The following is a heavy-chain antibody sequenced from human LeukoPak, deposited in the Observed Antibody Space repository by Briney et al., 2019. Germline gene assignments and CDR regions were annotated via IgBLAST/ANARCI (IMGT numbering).Heavy chain of an antibody. V-gene: IGHV3-74*01. CDR2: IKSDWITI. CDR1: GFTFRNYM. Sequence: GGSLRLSCAASGFTFRNYMMHWVRQAPGKGLVWVSRIKSDWITITYADSVKGRFTISRDNAKNSLYLQMNSLRAEDTAVYYCLRDLNWSLDQWGQGTLVTVSS. D-gene: IGHD1-20*01. CDR3: LRDLNWSLDQ. J-gene: IGHJ4*02.